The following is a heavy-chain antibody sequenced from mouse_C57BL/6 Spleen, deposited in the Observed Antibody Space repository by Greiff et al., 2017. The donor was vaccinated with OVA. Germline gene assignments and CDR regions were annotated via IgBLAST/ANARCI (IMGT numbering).Heavy chain of an antibody. CDR3: ARDKLGYFDY. Sequence: VQLQQSGPVLVKPGASVKMSCKASGYTFTDYYMNWVKQSHGKSLEWIGVINPYNGGTSYNQKFKGKATLTVDKSSSTAYMELNSLTSEDSAVYYCARDKLGYFDYWGQGTTLTVSS. CDR1: GYTFTDYY. CDR2: INPYNGGT. D-gene: IGHD4-1*01. V-gene: IGHV1-19*01. J-gene: IGHJ2*01.